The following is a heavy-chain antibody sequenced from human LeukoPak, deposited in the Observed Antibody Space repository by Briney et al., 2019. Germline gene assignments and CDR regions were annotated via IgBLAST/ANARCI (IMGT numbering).Heavy chain of an antibody. V-gene: IGHV3-23*01. CDR2: ISGSGGST. CDR3: AKDRVGYYGSGSYYDNWFDP. J-gene: IGHJ5*02. CDR1: GFIFSSYG. Sequence: QAGGSPRLSCAASGFIFSSYGMSWVRQAPGKGLEWVSAISGSGGSTYYADSVKGRFTISRDNSKNTLYLQMNSLRAEDTAVYYCAKDRVGYYGSGSYYDNWFDPWGQGTLVTVSS. D-gene: IGHD3-10*01.